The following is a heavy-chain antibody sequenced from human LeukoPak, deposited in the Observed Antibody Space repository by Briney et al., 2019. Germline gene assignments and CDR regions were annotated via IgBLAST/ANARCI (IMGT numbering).Heavy chain of an antibody. D-gene: IGHD2-2*02. Sequence: GESLKISCKGSGYSFTSYWIGWVRQMPGKGLGWMGIIYPGDSDTRYSPSFQGQVTISADKSISTAYLQWSSLKASDTAMYYCARRRPAIVVVPAAIQANWFDPWGQGTLVTVSS. CDR1: GYSFTSYW. V-gene: IGHV5-51*01. J-gene: IGHJ5*02. CDR2: IYPGDSDT. CDR3: ARRRPAIVVVPAAIQANWFDP.